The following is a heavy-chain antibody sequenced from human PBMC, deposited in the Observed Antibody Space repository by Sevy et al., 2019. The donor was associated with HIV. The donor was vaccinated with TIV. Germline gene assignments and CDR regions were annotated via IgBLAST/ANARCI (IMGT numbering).Heavy chain of an antibody. CDR2: IKSKTDGGTT. Sequence: GGSLRLSCAASGFTFSNAWMSWVRQAPGKGLEWVGRIKSKTDGGTTDDAAPVKGRFNISRDDSKTKRYLQMNSLKPKDTAIYYCTTDSKKRGLSALLDYWGQGTLVTVSS. V-gene: IGHV3-15*01. CDR1: GFTFSNAW. CDR3: TTDSKKRGLSALLDY. D-gene: IGHD3-10*01. J-gene: IGHJ4*02.